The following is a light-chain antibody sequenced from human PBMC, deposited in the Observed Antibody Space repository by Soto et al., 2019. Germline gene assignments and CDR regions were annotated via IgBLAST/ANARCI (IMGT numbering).Light chain of an antibody. CDR2: EVS. V-gene: IGLV2-14*01. CDR3: SSYTTLATVV. J-gene: IGLJ2*01. CDR1: SSDIGRYDY. Sequence: QSALTQPASVSGSPGQSITISCTGTSSDIGRYDYVAWYRHHPGKAPALMIYEVSNRPSGISHRFSASKSGNTASLTISGLQAEDEGDYYCSSYTTLATVVFGGGTKLTVL.